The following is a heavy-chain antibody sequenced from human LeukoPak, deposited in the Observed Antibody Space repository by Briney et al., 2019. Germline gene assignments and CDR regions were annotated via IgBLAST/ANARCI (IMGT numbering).Heavy chain of an antibody. CDR3: ARDSWTPYCSGGSCRYFDY. CDR1: GYTFTGYY. Sequence: ASVKVSCKASGYTFTGYYMHWVRQAPGQGLEWMGWINPNSGGTNYAQKFQGRVTMTRDTSISTAYMELSRLRSDDTAVYYCARDSWTPYCSGGSCRYFDYWGQGTLVTVSS. V-gene: IGHV1-2*02. J-gene: IGHJ4*02. D-gene: IGHD2-15*01. CDR2: INPNSGGT.